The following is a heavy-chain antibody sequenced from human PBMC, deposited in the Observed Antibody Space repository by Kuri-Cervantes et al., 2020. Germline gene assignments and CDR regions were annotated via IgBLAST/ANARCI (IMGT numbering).Heavy chain of an antibody. D-gene: IGHD3-10*01. Sequence: SQTLSLTCAVSGGSVSSGGYSWGWIRQSPGKGLEWVGSLYYTGSTSFNPSLQSRVTMSVDTSKNQFSLNLTSVTAADTAVYYCARLESYFYGSGNLDHWGQGTLVTVSS. J-gene: IGHJ1*01. V-gene: IGHV4-39*01. CDR3: ARLESYFYGSGNLDH. CDR2: LYYTGST. CDR1: GGSVSSGGYS.